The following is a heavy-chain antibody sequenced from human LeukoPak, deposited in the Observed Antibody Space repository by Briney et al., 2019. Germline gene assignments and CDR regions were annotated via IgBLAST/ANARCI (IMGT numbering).Heavy chain of an antibody. V-gene: IGHV3-48*03. Sequence: PGGSLRLSCAASGFTFSSYEMNWVRQAPGKGLEWVSYISSSGSTIYYADSVKGRFTISRDNSKNTLYLQMNSLRAEDTAVYYCARNVYDSRDDAFDIWGQGTMVTVSS. CDR3: ARNVYDSRDDAFDI. CDR2: ISSSGSTI. D-gene: IGHD3-22*01. CDR1: GFTFSSYE. J-gene: IGHJ3*02.